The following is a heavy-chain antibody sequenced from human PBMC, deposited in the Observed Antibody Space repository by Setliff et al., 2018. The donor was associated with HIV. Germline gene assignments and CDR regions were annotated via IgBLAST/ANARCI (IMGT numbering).Heavy chain of an antibody. V-gene: IGHV4-39*01. D-gene: IGHD3-16*01. Sequence: SETLSLTCTVSGGSISSSSYYWGWIRQPPGKGLEWIGSIYYSGSTYYNPSLKSRLTISVDTSKNQFSLKLSSVTAADTAVYYCARRKAGWGELCGNWFDPWGQGTLVTVSS. J-gene: IGHJ5*02. CDR3: ARRKAGWGELCGNWFDP. CDR1: GGSISSSSYY. CDR2: IYYSGST.